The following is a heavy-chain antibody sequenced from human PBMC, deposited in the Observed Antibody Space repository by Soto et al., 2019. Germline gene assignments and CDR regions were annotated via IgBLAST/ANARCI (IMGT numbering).Heavy chain of an antibody. Sequence: EVQLVESGGGLVKPGGSLRLSCAASGFTFSSYSMNWVRQAPGKGLEWVSSISSSSSYIYYADSVKGRFTISRDNAKNALYLQMTSLRAEDTAVYYCARDIETSSPNMDVWGKGTTVTVSS. D-gene: IGHD6-13*01. V-gene: IGHV3-21*01. CDR3: ARDIETSSPNMDV. CDR2: ISSSSSYI. CDR1: GFTFSSYS. J-gene: IGHJ6*03.